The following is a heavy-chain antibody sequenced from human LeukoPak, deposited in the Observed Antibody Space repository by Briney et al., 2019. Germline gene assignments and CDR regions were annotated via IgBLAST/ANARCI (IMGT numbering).Heavy chain of an antibody. J-gene: IGHJ6*03. V-gene: IGHV4-34*01. Sequence: KPSETLSLTRTVSGISVNTTYFWGWIRQPPGKGLEWIGEINNSGSTNYNPSLKSRVTISVDTSKNQFSLKLSSVTAADTAVYYCAGGHFGITMVRGVPLSGRYYYYYYMDVWGKGTTVTISS. CDR2: INNSGST. CDR3: AGGHFGITMVRGVPLSGRYYYYYYMDV. D-gene: IGHD3-10*01. CDR1: GISVNTTYF.